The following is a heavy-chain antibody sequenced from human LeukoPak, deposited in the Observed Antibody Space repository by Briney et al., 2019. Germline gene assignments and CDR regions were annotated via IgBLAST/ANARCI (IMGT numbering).Heavy chain of an antibody. D-gene: IGHD2-2*01. V-gene: IGHV3-33*01. CDR2: IWYDGSNK. Sequence: GGSLRLSCAASGFTFSSYGMHWVRQAPGKGLEGVAVIWYDGSNKYYADSVKGRFTISRDNSKNTLYLQMNSLGAEDTAVYYCARGGYCSSTSCAPYYYYGMDVWGQGTTVTVSS. CDR3: ARGGYCSSTSCAPYYYYGMDV. J-gene: IGHJ6*02. CDR1: GFTFSSYG.